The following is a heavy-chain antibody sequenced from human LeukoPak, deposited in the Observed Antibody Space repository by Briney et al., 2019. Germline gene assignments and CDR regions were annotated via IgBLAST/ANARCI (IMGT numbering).Heavy chain of an antibody. Sequence: GGSLRLSCAASGFTFSSYGMHWVRQAPGKGLEWVAVISCDGSNKYYADSVKGRFTISRDNSKNTLYLQMNSLRAEDTAVYYCAKDQRYYYDSSGYNDYWGQGTLVTVSS. CDR3: AKDQRYYYDSSGYNDY. CDR2: ISCDGSNK. V-gene: IGHV3-30*18. D-gene: IGHD3-22*01. CDR1: GFTFSSYG. J-gene: IGHJ4*02.